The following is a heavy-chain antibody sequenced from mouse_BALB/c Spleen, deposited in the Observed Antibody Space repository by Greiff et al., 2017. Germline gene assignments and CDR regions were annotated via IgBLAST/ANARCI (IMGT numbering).Heavy chain of an antibody. CDR2: ISSGGGNT. V-gene: IGHV5-9*03. J-gene: IGHJ3*01. D-gene: IGHD2-2*01. CDR1: GFTFSSYT. CDR3: ARSNYGYDAFAY. Sequence: EVILVESGGGLVKPGGSLKLSCAASGFTFSSYTMSWVRQTPEKRLEWVATISSGGGNTYYPDSVKGRFTISRDNAKNNLYLQMSSLRSEDTALYYCARSNYGYDAFAYWGQGTLVTVSA.